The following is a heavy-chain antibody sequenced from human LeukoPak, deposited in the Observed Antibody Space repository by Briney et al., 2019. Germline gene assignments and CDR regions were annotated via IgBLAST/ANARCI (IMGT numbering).Heavy chain of an antibody. D-gene: IGHD3-3*01. CDR2: ISGSGGST. CDR1: GFTFSSYA. Sequence: PGGSLRLSCAASGFTFSSYAMSWVRQAPGKGLEWVSAISGSGGSTYYADSVKGRFTISRDNSKNTLYLQMNSLRAEDTAVYYCAKSAQRRSGYYHYYYYYGMDVWGQGTTVTVSS. J-gene: IGHJ6*02. V-gene: IGHV3-23*01. CDR3: AKSAQRRSGYYHYYYYYGMDV.